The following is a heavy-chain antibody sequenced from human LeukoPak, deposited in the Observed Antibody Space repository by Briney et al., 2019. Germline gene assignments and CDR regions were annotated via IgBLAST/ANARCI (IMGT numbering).Heavy chain of an antibody. V-gene: IGHV3-48*01. Sequence: PGGSLRLSCAASGFTFSSYSMNWVHQAPAKGLEWVSYISSSSSTIYYADSVKGRFTISRDNAKNSLYLQMNSLRAEDTAVYYCARDLHSYGYWGQGTLVTVSS. CDR2: ISSSSSTI. CDR1: GFTFSSYS. CDR3: ARDLHSYGY. D-gene: IGHD5-18*01. J-gene: IGHJ4*02.